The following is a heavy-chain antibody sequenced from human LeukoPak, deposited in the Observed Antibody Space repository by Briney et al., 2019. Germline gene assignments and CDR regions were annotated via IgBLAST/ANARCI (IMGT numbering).Heavy chain of an antibody. V-gene: IGHV3-15*01. CDR1: GFIFSDHY. Sequence: GSLRLSCAASGFIFSDHYMDWVRQAPGKGLEWLGRIKRETDGGTIDYAAPVKGRFTISRDDSRNTLYLQMDSLKIEDTAVYYCTTDRYYDNSELQFQHWGQGTLVTVSS. CDR3: TTDRYYDNSELQFQH. CDR2: IKRETDGGTI. D-gene: IGHD3-22*01. J-gene: IGHJ1*01.